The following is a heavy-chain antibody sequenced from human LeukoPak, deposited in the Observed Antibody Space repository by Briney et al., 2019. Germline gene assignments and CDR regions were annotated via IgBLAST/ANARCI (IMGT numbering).Heavy chain of an antibody. J-gene: IGHJ3*02. Sequence: GGSLRLSCAASGFTFSDYYMSWIRQAPGKGLEWVSYINSRGSVVFYADSVKGRFTISRDNTKNSLYLQMNSLRAEDTAVYYCAKVQGVVITNDAFDIWGQGTMVTVSS. CDR2: INSRGSVV. D-gene: IGHD3-22*01. V-gene: IGHV3-11*01. CDR1: GFTFSDYY. CDR3: AKVQGVVITNDAFDI.